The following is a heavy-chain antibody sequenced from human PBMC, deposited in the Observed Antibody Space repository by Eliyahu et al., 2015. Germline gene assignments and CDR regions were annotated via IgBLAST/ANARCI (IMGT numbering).Heavy chain of an antibody. CDR3: ARSLSSSPPRLQFPLTDNWFDP. CDR1: GGSISSYY. Sequence: QVQLQESGPGLVKPSETLSLTCTVSGGSISSYYWXWTRQPPGKGLEWIGYIYYSGSTNYNPSLKSRVTISVDTSKNQFSLKLSSVTAADTAVYYCARSLSSSPPRLQFPLTDNWFDPWGQGTLVTVSS. J-gene: IGHJ5*02. CDR2: IYYSGST. V-gene: IGHV4-59*01. D-gene: IGHD6-6*01.